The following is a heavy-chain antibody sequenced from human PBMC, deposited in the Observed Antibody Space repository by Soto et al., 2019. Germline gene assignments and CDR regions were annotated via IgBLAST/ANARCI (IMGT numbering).Heavy chain of an antibody. CDR3: ARGIYDSSGYYSEYYFDY. CDR2: IYYSGST. V-gene: IGHV4-59*01. Sequence: SETLGVTCIVSVGPISIYYWSWIRQPRGKGPEWIGYIYYSGSTNYNPSLKSRVTISVDTSKHQFSLKLSSVTAADTAVYYCARGIYDSSGYYSEYYFDYWGQGTMVTVSS. J-gene: IGHJ4*02. CDR1: VGPISIYY. D-gene: IGHD3-22*01.